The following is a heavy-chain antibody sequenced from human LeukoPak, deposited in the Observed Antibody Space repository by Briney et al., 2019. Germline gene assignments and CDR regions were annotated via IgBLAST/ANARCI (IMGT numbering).Heavy chain of an antibody. V-gene: IGHV3-23*01. J-gene: IGHJ4*02. CDR2: ISGGAVST. CDR1: GFSFSSYG. D-gene: IGHD2-15*01. CDR3: AKSGRYCSGGSCYQEASLDY. Sequence: AGGSLRLSCAASGFSFSSYGMSWVRQAPGKVLEWVSGISGGAVSTNYADSVKGRFTISRDNSKNTLYLQMNSLRAEDTAVYYCAKSGRYCSGGSCYQEASLDYWGQGTLVTVSS.